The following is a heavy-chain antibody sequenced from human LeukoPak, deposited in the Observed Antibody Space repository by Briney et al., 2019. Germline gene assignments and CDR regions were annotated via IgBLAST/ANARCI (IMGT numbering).Heavy chain of an antibody. D-gene: IGHD1-26*01. Sequence: ASVKVSCKASGGTFSSYTISWVRQAPGQGLEWMGRIIPILGIANYAQKFQGRVTITADKSTSTAYMELSSLRSEDTAVYYCAREAPSGSCCPNWGQGTLVTVSS. V-gene: IGHV1-69*04. CDR2: IIPILGIA. J-gene: IGHJ4*02. CDR1: GGTFSSYT. CDR3: AREAPSGSCCPN.